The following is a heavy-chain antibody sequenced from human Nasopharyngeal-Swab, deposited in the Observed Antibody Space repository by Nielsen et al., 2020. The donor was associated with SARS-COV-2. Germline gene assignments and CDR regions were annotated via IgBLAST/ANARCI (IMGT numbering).Heavy chain of an antibody. CDR1: GFTFSSYA. V-gene: IGHV3-23*01. Sequence: GESLKISCAASGFTFSSYAMSWVRQAPGKGLEWVSAISGSGGSTYYADSVKGRFTISRDNAKNSLYLQMNSLRAEDTALYYCATAWFGPHYYGMDVWGQGTTVTVSS. D-gene: IGHD3-10*01. CDR2: ISGSGGST. J-gene: IGHJ6*02. CDR3: ATAWFGPHYYGMDV.